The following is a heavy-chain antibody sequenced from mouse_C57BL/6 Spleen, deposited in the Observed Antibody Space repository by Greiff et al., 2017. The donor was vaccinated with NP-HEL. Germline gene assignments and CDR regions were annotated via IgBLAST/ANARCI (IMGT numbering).Heavy chain of an antibody. CDR2: ISYDGSN. CDR3: AREGYDYDYYAMDY. J-gene: IGHJ4*01. D-gene: IGHD2-4*01. V-gene: IGHV3-6*01. CDR1: GYSITSGYY. Sequence: DVKLVESGPGLVKPSQSLSLTCSVTGYSITSGYYWNWIRQFPGNKLGWMGYISYDGSNNYNPSLKNRISITRDTSKNQFFLKLNSVTTEDTATYYCAREGYDYDYYAMDYWGQGTSVTVSS.